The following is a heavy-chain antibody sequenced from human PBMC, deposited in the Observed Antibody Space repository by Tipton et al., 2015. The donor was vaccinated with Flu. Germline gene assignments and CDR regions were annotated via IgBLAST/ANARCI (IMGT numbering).Heavy chain of an antibody. CDR3: ARPSDPGGDAFDI. CDR1: GGSISSSSYY. Sequence: TLSLTCTVSGGSISSSSYYWGWIRQPPGKGLEWIGSIYYSGSTYYNPSLKSRVTISVDTSKNQFSLKLSSVTAADTAVYYCARPSDPGGDAFDIWGQGTMVTVSS. J-gene: IGHJ3*02. CDR2: IYYSGST. D-gene: IGHD3-10*01. V-gene: IGHV4-39*01.